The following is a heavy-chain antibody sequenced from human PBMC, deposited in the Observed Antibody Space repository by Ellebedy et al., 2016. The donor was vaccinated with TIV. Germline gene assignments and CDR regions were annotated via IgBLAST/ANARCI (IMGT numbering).Heavy chain of an antibody. J-gene: IGHJ6*02. CDR3: VRDGAYGDYSPGYYGMDV. Sequence: GGSLRLSCAASGFTFKNSWMNWVRQPPGRGLECVAMIRPDSSEMYYVDSVKGRFTISRDDAKNSVYLRMNTLRVEDTAVYHCVRDGAYGDYSPGYYGMDVWGQGTTVTVSS. V-gene: IGHV3-7*03. CDR1: GFTFKNSW. D-gene: IGHD3-22*01. CDR2: IRPDSSEM.